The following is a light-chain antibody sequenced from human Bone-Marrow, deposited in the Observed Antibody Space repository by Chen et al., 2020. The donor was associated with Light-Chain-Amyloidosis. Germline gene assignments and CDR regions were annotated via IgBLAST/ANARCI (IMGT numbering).Light chain of an antibody. CDR1: DLPTKY. CDR3: QSADSSGTYEVI. CDR2: RDT. Sequence: SYELTQPPSVAVSPGQTDRNTCPGDDLPTKYAYWYQQKPGQAPVLVIHRDTERPSGISERFSGSSSGTTATLTISGVQAEDEADYHCQSADSSGTYEVIFGGGTKLTVL. V-gene: IGLV3-25*03. J-gene: IGLJ2*01.